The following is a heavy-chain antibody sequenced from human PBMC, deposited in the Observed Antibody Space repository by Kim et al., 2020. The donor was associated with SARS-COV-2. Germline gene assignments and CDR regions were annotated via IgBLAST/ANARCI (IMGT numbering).Heavy chain of an antibody. Sequence: SQTLSLTCAISGDSVSSNSAAWNWIRQSPSRGLEWLGRTYYRSKWYNDYAVSVKSRITINPDTSKNQLSLQLNSETPEDTAVYYCARDFPLFNYYGSGSYHEFLKENNWVDPWGQGTLVTVSS. J-gene: IGHJ5*02. V-gene: IGHV6-1*01. CDR1: GDSVSSNSAA. D-gene: IGHD3-10*01. CDR3: ARDFPLFNYYGSGSYHEFLKENNWVDP. CDR2: TYYRSKWYN.